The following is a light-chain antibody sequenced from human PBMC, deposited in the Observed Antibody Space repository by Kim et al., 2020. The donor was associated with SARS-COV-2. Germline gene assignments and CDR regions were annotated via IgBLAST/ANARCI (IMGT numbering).Light chain of an antibody. J-gene: IGKJ1*01. CDR2: QAA. CDR3: QQYSDFPRT. CDR1: QSIGEW. Sequence: DTQMTQSPSTVSAFVGDKVTITCRASQSIGEWLAWYQQKPGEAPKLLMYQAATLHTGVPPRFSGSGSGTEFTLTISSLQPDDFATYHCQQYSDFPRTFGLGTKVDIK. V-gene: IGKV1-5*03.